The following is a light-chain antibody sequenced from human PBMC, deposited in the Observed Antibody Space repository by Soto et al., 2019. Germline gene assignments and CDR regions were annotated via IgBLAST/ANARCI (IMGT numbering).Light chain of an antibody. V-gene: IGLV1-51*02. CDR1: SSNIGSNY. CDR3: ATWDSSLSAGV. J-gene: IGLJ3*02. Sequence: QSVLTQPPSVSAAPEQTVTISCSGSSSNIGSNYVSWYQQLPGTAPKLLIYENNKRPSGIPDRISGSKYGTSATLGITGLQTGDEADYYCATWDSSLSAGVFGGGTKLTVL. CDR2: ENN.